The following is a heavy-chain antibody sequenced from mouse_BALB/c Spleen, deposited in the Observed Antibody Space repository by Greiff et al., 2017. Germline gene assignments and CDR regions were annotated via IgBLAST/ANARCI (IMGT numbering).Heavy chain of an antibody. CDR1: GYTFTSYW. CDR2: INPSTGYT. V-gene: IGHV1-7*01. D-gene: IGHD2-10*02. Sequence: QVQLQQSGAELAKPGASVKMSCKASGYTFTSYWMHWVKQRPGQGLEWIGYINPSTGYTEYNQKFKDKATLTADKSSSTAYMQLSSLTSEDSAVYYCARIREYGNYWFAYWGQGTLVTL. J-gene: IGHJ3*01. CDR3: ARIREYGNYWFAY.